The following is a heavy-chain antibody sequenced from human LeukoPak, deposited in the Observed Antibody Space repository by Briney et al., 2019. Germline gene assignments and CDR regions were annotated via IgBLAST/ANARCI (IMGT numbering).Heavy chain of an antibody. CDR3: ARDGKIFGVAD. CDR1: GGSISSYY. V-gene: IGHV4-59*12. CDR2: IYHSGST. J-gene: IGHJ4*02. Sequence: SETLSLTCTVSGGSISSYYWSWIRQPPGKGLEWIGYIYHSGSTYYNPSLKSRVTISVDRSKNQFSLKLSSVTAADTAVYYCARDGKIFGVADWGQGTLVTVSS. D-gene: IGHD3-3*01.